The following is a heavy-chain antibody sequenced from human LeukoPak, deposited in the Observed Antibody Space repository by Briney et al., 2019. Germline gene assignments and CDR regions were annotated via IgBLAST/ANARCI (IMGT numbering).Heavy chain of an antibody. V-gene: IGHV3-30*02. Sequence: PGGSLRLSCAASGFTFSSYGMHWVRQAPGKGLEWVAFIRYDGSNKYYADSVKGRFTISRDNSKNTLYLQMNSLRAEDTAVYYCAKDLGCSSTSCSHFDYWGQGTLVTVSS. D-gene: IGHD2-2*01. J-gene: IGHJ4*02. CDR1: GFTFSSYG. CDR3: AKDLGCSSTSCSHFDY. CDR2: IRYDGSNK.